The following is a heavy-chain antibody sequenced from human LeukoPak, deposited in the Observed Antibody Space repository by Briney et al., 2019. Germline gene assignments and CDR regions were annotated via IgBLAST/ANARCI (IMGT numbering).Heavy chain of an antibody. Sequence: SETLSLTCTVSGGSISSSSYYWGWIRQPPGKGLEWIGSIYYSGSTYYNPSLKSRVTISVDTSKNQFSLKLSSVTAADTAVYYCARGGYCSGGSCNMGAFDIWGQGTMVTVSS. J-gene: IGHJ3*02. CDR1: GGSISSSSYY. CDR3: ARGGYCSGGSCNMGAFDI. CDR2: IYYSGST. V-gene: IGHV4-39*07. D-gene: IGHD2-15*01.